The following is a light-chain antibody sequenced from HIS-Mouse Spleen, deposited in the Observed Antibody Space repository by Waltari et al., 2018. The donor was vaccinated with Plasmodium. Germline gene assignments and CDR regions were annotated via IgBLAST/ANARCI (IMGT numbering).Light chain of an antibody. CDR3: QQYNNWSFT. V-gene: IGKV3-15*01. CDR2: GAS. Sequence: IVMTQSPATLSVSPGESATLSYRASQSVSSNLAWYQQKPGQAPRLLIYGASTRATGSPARFSGSGSGTEFTLTISSLQSEDFAVYYCQQYNNWSFTFGPGTKVDIK. J-gene: IGKJ3*01. CDR1: QSVSSN.